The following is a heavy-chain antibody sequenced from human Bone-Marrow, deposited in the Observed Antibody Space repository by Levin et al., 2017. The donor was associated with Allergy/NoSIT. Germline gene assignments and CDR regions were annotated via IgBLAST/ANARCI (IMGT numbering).Heavy chain of an antibody. Sequence: GGSLRLSCAASGFTFSSYSMHWVRQAPGKGLEWVALISYDGGNENYADSVKGRFTISRDNYKNTLYLQMNSLSAEDTAVYYCAKGDLVLAVYRDYWGQGALVTVAS. D-gene: IGHD2-8*02. CDR3: AKGDLVLAVYRDY. V-gene: IGHV3-30-3*01. CDR2: ISYDGGNE. J-gene: IGHJ4*02. CDR1: GFTFSSYS.